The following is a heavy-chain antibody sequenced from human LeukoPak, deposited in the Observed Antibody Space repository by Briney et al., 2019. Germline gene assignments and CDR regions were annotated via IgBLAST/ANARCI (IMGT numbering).Heavy chain of an antibody. J-gene: IGHJ6*03. CDR3: ARREPHGDYGGKIRYYYYMDV. Sequence: SETLSLTCTVYGGSFSGYYWSWIRQPPGKGLEWIGEINHSGNTNSNPSLKSRVTMSVDTSKNQFSLKLSSLTAADTAMYYCARREPHGDYGGKIRYYYYMDVWGKGTTITISS. CDR2: INHSGNT. D-gene: IGHD4-23*01. V-gene: IGHV4-34*01. CDR1: GGSFSGYY.